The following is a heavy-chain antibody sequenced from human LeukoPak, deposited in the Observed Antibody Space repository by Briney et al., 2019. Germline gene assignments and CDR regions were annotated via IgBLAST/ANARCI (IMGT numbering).Heavy chain of an antibody. D-gene: IGHD5-12*01. V-gene: IGHV4-59*01. Sequence: SETLSLTCTVSGGSISSYYWSWIRQPPGKGLEWIGYIYYSGSTNYNPSLKSRVTISVDTSKNQFSLKLSSVTAADTAVYYCARERTGGYDENWFDPWGQGTLVTVSS. CDR2: IYYSGST. CDR3: ARERTGGYDENWFDP. CDR1: GGSISSYY. J-gene: IGHJ5*02.